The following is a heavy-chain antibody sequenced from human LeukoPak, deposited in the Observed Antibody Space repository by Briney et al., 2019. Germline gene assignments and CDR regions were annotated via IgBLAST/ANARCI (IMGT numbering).Heavy chain of an antibody. CDR2: INHSGST. Sequence: PSETLSLTCAVYGGSFSGYYWSWIRQPPGKGLEWIGEINHSGSTNYNPSLKSRVTISVDTSKNQFSLKLSSVTAADTAVYYCARGCSIDDSSGCFAFDTWGQGTMVTVSS. CDR1: GGSFSGYY. D-gene: IGHD3-22*01. CDR3: ARGCSIDDSSGCFAFDT. J-gene: IGHJ3*02. V-gene: IGHV4-34*01.